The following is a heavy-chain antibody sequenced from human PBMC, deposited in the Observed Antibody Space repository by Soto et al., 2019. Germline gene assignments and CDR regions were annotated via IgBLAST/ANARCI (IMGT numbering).Heavy chain of an antibody. Sequence: GGSLRLSCSASGFTFSSYWMHWVRQAPGKGLVWVSRINSDGSSTSYADSVKGRFTISRDNAKNTLYLQMNSLRAEYTAVYYCARVQRXIRRYYYDSSGYYYFDYWGQGTLVTVSS. CDR3: ARVQRXIRRYYYDSSGYYYFDY. V-gene: IGHV3-74*01. CDR2: INSDGSST. CDR1: GFTFSSYW. J-gene: IGHJ4*02. D-gene: IGHD3-22*01.